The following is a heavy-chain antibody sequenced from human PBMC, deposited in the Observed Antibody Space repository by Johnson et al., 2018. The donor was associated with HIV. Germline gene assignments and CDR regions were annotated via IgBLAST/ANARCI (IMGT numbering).Heavy chain of an antibody. CDR3: ARGGYVPAFDI. CDR1: GFTFSSYT. J-gene: IGHJ3*02. CDR2: ISYDGDNK. V-gene: IGHV3-30-3*01. Sequence: HVQLVESGGGVVQPGRSLRLSCAASGFTFSSYTMHWVRQAPGKGLEWVAVISYDGDNKYYADSVKGRFTISRDNSKNTLYLEMSSLRPEDTDVYYCARGGYVPAFDIWGQGTMVTVSS. D-gene: IGHD5-12*01.